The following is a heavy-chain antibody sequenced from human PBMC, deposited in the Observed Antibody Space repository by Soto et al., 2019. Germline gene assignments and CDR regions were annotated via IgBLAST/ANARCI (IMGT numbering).Heavy chain of an antibody. D-gene: IGHD6-13*01. CDR2: IYHSGST. Sequence: PSETLSLTCAVSGGSISSSNWWSWVRQPPGKGLEWIGEIYHSGSTNYNPSLKSRVTISVDKSKNQFSLKLSSVTAADTAVYYCARLTQSSSWYFDYWGQGTLVTVSS. V-gene: IGHV4-4*02. CDR3: ARLTQSSSWYFDY. CDR1: GGSISSSNW. J-gene: IGHJ4*02.